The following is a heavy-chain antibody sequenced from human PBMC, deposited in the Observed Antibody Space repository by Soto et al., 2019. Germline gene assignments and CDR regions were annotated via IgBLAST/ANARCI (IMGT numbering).Heavy chain of an antibody. V-gene: IGHV3-9*01. J-gene: IGHJ4*02. CDR3: AKDMTYCSGGSCRLTPRGFDY. D-gene: IGHD2-15*01. CDR1: GFTFDDYA. Sequence: GGSLRLSCAASGFTFDDYAMHWVRQAPGKGLEWVSGISWNSGSIGYADSVKGRFTISRDNAKNSLYLQMNSLRAEDTALYYCAKDMTYCSGGSCRLTPRGFDYWGQGTLVTVSS. CDR2: ISWNSGSI.